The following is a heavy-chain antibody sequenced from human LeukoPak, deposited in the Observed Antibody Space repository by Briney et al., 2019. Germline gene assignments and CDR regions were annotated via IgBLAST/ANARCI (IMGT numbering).Heavy chain of an antibody. D-gene: IGHD4-17*01. CDR2: IYYSGST. CDR1: GGSISSGDYY. Sequence: SETLSLTCTVSGGSISSGDYYWSWTRQPPGKGLEWIGYIYYSGSTYYNPSLKNRVTISVDTSKNQFSLKLSSVTAADTAVYYCARDYDDYGGGYVDYWGQGTLVTVSS. V-gene: IGHV4-30-4*01. CDR3: ARDYDDYGGGYVDY. J-gene: IGHJ4*02.